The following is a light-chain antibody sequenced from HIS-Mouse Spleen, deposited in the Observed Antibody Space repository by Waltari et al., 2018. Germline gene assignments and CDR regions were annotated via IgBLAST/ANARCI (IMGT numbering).Light chain of an antibody. Sequence: QSALTQPRSVSGSPGQSVTISCTGTSSDVGGYNHFSRYQQHPGKAPKLMIYDVSKRPSGVPDRFSGSKSGNTASLTISGLQAEDEADYYCCSYAGSYTPNWVFGGGTKLTVL. CDR2: DVS. CDR3: CSYAGSYTPNWV. V-gene: IGLV2-11*01. J-gene: IGLJ3*02. CDR1: SSDVGGYNH.